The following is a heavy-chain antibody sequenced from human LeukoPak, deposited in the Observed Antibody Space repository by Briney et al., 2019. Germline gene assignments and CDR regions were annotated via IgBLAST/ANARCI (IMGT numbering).Heavy chain of an antibody. V-gene: IGHV4-59*01. CDR2: IYYSGST. CDR3: ARGSSSGWYVASDY. D-gene: IGHD6-19*01. CDR1: GGSISNYY. Sequence: SETLSLTCTVSGGSISNYYWGWIRQPPGKGLEWIGHIYYSGSTNYNPSLKSRVTISINTSKNQFSLKLSSVTASDTAVYYCARGSSSGWYVASDYWGQGTLVTVSS. J-gene: IGHJ4*02.